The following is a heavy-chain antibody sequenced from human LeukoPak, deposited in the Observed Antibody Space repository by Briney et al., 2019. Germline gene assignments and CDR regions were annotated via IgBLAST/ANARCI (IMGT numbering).Heavy chain of an antibody. CDR3: ARYPHIAAPGYYFDY. J-gene: IGHJ4*02. V-gene: IGHV5-51*01. Sequence: GESLKISCKGSGYSFTSYWIGWVRQMPGKGLEWMGIIYPVDSDTRYSPSFQGQVTISADKSISTAYLQWSSLKASDTAMYYCARYPHIAAPGYYFDYWGQGTLVTVSS. D-gene: IGHD6-13*01. CDR1: GYSFTSYW. CDR2: IYPVDSDT.